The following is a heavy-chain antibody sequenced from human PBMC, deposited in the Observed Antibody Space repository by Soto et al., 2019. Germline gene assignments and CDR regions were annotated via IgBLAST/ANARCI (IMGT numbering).Heavy chain of an antibody. CDR3: ARVRYSSGGSCYSECWFDP. D-gene: IGHD2-15*01. Sequence: QVQLVQSGAEVKKPGSSVKVSCKASGGTFSSYAISWVRQAPGQGLEWMGGIIPIFGTANYAQKFQGRVTITADESTSTAYMELSSLRSEDTAVYYCARVRYSSGGSCYSECWFDPWGQGTLVTVSS. J-gene: IGHJ5*02. CDR1: GGTFSSYA. V-gene: IGHV1-69*01. CDR2: IIPIFGTA.